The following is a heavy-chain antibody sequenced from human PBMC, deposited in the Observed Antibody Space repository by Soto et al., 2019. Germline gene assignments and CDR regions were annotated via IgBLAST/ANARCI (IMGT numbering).Heavy chain of an antibody. J-gene: IGHJ4*02. D-gene: IGHD3-3*01. CDR3: AKDGGFTIFAALYYFDY. Sequence: GGSLRLSCAASGFTFSSYAMSWVRQAPGKGLEWVSAISGSGGSTYYADSVKGRFTISRDNSKNTLYLQMNSLRAEDTAVYYCAKDGGFTIFAALYYFDYWGQGTLVTVSS. CDR2: ISGSGGST. CDR1: GFTFSSYA. V-gene: IGHV3-23*01.